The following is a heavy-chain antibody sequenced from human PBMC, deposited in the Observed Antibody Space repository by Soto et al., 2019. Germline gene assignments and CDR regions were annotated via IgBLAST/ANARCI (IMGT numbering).Heavy chain of an antibody. CDR1: GGSISSGGYY. CDR2: IYYSGST. CDR3: ARAPLAVAAVFIDY. V-gene: IGHV4-31*03. D-gene: IGHD6-19*01. J-gene: IGHJ4*02. Sequence: PSETLSLTCTVSGGSISSGGYYWSWIRQHPGKGLEWIGYIYYSGSTYYNPSLKSRVTISVDTSKNQFSLKLSSVTAADTAVYYCARAPLAVAAVFIDYWGQGTLVTVSS.